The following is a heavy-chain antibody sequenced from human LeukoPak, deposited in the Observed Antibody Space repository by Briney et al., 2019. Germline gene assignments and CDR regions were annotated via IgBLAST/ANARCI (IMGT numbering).Heavy chain of an antibody. CDR2: ISAYNGNT. V-gene: IGHV1-18*01. J-gene: IGHJ4*02. Sequence: ASVKVSCKASGYTFTSYGISWVRQAPGQGLEWMGWISAYNGNTNYAQKLQGRVTMTTDTSTSTAYMELRSLRSDDTAVYYCAREGYCSGGSCFGLGFDYWGQGTLVTASS. D-gene: IGHD2-15*01. CDR3: AREGYCSGGSCFGLGFDY. CDR1: GYTFTSYG.